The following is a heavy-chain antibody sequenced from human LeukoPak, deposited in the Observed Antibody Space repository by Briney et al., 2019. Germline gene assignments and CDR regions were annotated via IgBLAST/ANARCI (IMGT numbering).Heavy chain of an antibody. CDR3: ARTTQWLVPLTPDYWYFDL. J-gene: IGHJ2*01. D-gene: IGHD6-19*01. CDR2: IIPIFGTA. CDR1: GGTFSSYA. Sequence: ASVKVSCKASGGTFSSYAISWVRQAPGQGLEWMGGIIPIFGTANYGQKFQGRVTITADESTSTAYTELSSLRSEDTAVYYCARTTQWLVPLTPDYWYFDLWGRGTLVTVSS. V-gene: IGHV1-69*13.